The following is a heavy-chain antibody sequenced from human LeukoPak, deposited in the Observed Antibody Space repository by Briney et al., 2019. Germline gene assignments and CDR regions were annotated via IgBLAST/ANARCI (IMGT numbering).Heavy chain of an antibody. J-gene: IGHJ4*02. CDR3: AKDVIAYYDSSGYPD. V-gene: IGHV3-23*01. CDR1: GFTFSSYA. D-gene: IGHD3-22*01. CDR2: ISGSGGST. Sequence: PGGSLRLSCAASGFTFSSYAMSWVRQAPGKGLEWVSAISGSGGSTYYADSVKGRFTISRDNSKNTLYLQMNSLRAEDTAVYYCAKDVIAYYDSSGYPDWGQGTLVTVSS.